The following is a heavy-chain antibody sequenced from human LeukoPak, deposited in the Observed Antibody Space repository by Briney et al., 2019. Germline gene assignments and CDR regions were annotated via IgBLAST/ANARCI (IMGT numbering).Heavy chain of an antibody. V-gene: IGHV3-7*05. CDR1: GFTFSSFW. CDR2: IKEDGSEQ. D-gene: IGHD1/OR15-1a*01. Sequence: GGSLRLSCAASGFTFSSFWMTWVRQAPGKGLEWVAHIKEDGSEQYYVDCMKGRFTISRDNARNSLSLQMNSLRAEDRAVYYCARWNNDWEFDYWGQGTLVSVFS. CDR3: ARWNNDWEFDY. J-gene: IGHJ4*02.